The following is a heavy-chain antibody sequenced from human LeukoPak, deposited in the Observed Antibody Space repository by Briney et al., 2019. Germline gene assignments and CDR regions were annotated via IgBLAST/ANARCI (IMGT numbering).Heavy chain of an antibody. CDR3: ARVLHYCSSTSCYVTRWFDP. Sequence: SETLSLTCAVYGGSFSGYYWSWIRQPPGKGLEWIGEINHSGSTNYNPSLKSRVTISVDTSKNQFSLKLSSVTAADTAVYYCARVLHYCSSTSCYVTRWFDPWGQGTLVTVSS. D-gene: IGHD2-2*01. V-gene: IGHV4-34*01. J-gene: IGHJ5*02. CDR1: GGSFSGYY. CDR2: INHSGST.